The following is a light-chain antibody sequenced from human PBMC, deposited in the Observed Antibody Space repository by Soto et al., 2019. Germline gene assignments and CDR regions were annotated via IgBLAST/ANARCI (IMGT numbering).Light chain of an antibody. CDR1: QSVSSY. CDR3: QQRSNWAT. V-gene: IGKV3-11*01. Sequence: EIVLTQSPATLSLSPGERATLSCRASQSVSSYLAWYQQKPGQTPTLLIYDASTRATGIPARFSGSGSGTDFTLTISSLEPKDFAVYYCQQRSNWATFGGGTKVDIK. J-gene: IGKJ4*01. CDR2: DAS.